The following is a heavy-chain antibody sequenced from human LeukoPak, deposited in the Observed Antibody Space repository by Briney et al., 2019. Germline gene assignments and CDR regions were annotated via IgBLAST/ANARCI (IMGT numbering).Heavy chain of an antibody. V-gene: IGHV3-33*01. Sequence: PGGSLRLSCAASGFSFSNHGMHWARQAPGKGLEWVAVIWDDGNNKRYANSVNGRFTISRDNSENTLYLQMNGLTAEDTAMYYCARDSYQDYYGRFDPWGQGTLVIVSS. CDR1: GFSFSNHG. D-gene: IGHD3-10*01. J-gene: IGHJ5*02. CDR2: IWDDGNNK. CDR3: ARDSYQDYYGRFDP.